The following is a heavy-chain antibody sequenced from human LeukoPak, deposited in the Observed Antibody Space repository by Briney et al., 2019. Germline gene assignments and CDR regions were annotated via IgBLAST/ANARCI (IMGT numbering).Heavy chain of an antibody. CDR3: AKDPRTFGVVIEDKSYYYMDV. CDR2: IIPIFGTA. CDR1: GGTFSSYA. V-gene: IGHV1-69*05. D-gene: IGHD3-3*01. J-gene: IGHJ6*03. Sequence: GASVKVSCKASGGTFSSYAISWVRQAPGQGLEWMGGIIPIFGTANYAQKFQGRVTITTDESTSTAYMELSSLRAEDTAVYYCAKDPRTFGVVIEDKSYYYMDVWGKGTTVTVSS.